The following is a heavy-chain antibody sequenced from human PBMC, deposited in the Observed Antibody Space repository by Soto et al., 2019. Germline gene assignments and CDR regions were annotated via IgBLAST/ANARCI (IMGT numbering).Heavy chain of an antibody. CDR2: IYYSGST. J-gene: IGHJ4*02. CDR1: GGSISSGSYY. CDR3: ARGGTYTAMPKGTFAY. V-gene: IGHV4-39*07. D-gene: IGHD5-18*01. Sequence: SETLSLTCTVSGGSISSGSYYWSWIRQHPGKGLEWIGNIYYSGSTYYNPSLKSRVTISVDTSKNQFSLKLSSVTAADTAVYYCARGGTYTAMPKGTFAYWGQGTLVTVSS.